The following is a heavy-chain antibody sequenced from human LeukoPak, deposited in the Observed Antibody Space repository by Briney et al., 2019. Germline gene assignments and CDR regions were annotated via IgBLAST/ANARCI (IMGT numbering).Heavy chain of an antibody. J-gene: IGHJ6*02. D-gene: IGHD6-13*01. CDR1: GGSVISGSSY. Sequence: KPSGTLSLTCTVSGGSVISGSSYWGWIRQPPGKGLEWIGNIFYSGSTYYNPSLQSRVTMSVDTSQNQFSLTLSSVTAADTAVYYCARAHSIASYYYGVDVWGQGTTVTVSS. CDR3: ARAHSIASYYYGVDV. CDR2: IFYSGST. V-gene: IGHV4-39*07.